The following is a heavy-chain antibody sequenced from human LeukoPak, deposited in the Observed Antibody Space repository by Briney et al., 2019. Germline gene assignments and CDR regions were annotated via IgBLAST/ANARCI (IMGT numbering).Heavy chain of an antibody. CDR1: GGSINSYY. V-gene: IGHV4-4*07. CDR2: IYTSGST. Sequence: ETLSLTCTVSGGSINSYYWSWIRQPPGKGLEWIGRIYTSGSTNYNPSLKSRVTMSVDTSKHQFSLKLSSVTAADTAVYYCARDVVTTTGDYFGYWGQETLVTVSS. J-gene: IGHJ4*02. CDR3: ARDVVTTTGDYFGY. D-gene: IGHD2-2*01.